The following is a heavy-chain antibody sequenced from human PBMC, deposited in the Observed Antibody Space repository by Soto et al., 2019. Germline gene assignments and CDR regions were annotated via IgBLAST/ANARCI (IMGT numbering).Heavy chain of an antibody. CDR2: MYYSGTP. CDR1: GGSISSYQ. D-gene: IGHD1-26*01. J-gene: IGHJ4*02. Sequence: QVQLQESGPGLVKPSGTLSLSCTVSGGSISSYQWNWIRQPPGKGLEWIGYMYYSGTPHYNPSLKSRVTISLDPSKNLVSLNLSSVTAADTAVYFCARSLVRATYVFDYWGQGTPVTASS. V-gene: IGHV4-59*01. CDR3: ARSLVRATYVFDY.